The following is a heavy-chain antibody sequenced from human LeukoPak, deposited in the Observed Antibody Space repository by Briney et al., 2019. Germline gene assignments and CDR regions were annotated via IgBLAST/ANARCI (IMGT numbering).Heavy chain of an antibody. CDR1: GFTFSNYA. CDR2: ITGRGDNI. J-gene: IGHJ4*02. CDR3: AKDRRRNVVGVAGPDY. D-gene: IGHD1-1*01. V-gene: IGHV3-23*01. Sequence: GGSLRLSYAASGFTFSNYAMNWVRQATGKGLEWVAGITGRGDNIYYADSVKGRFTISRDNSKDTLYLQMKRLRAEDTAIYYCAKDRRRNVVGVAGPDYWGQGTLVTVSS.